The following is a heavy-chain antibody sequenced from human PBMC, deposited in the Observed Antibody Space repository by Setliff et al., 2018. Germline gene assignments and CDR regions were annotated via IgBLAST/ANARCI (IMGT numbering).Heavy chain of an antibody. CDR3: AGGQPLVRKYYYYMDV. V-gene: IGHV1-69*13. Sequence: ASVKVSCKASGGTFSSYVISWVREAPGQGLEWMGGIIPMFGTNYAQKFQGRVTITADESTSTAYMELSSLGSEDTAVYYCAGGQPLVRKYYYYMDVWGKGTTVTVS. CDR1: GGTFSSYV. D-gene: IGHD3-10*01. J-gene: IGHJ6*03. CDR2: IIPMFGT.